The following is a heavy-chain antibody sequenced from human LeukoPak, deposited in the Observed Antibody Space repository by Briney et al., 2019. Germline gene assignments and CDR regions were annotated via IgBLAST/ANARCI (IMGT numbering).Heavy chain of an antibody. CDR1: TVTHELYA. J-gene: IGHJ6*02. CDR3: TRDLRPGGADV. Sequence: PGGSLRLSCVASTVTHELYAMHWVRQAPGKGLEWVSGFSLDSNRRDYADSVRGRFTVSRDYATRTLYLQMNSLRLEDTALYYCTRDLRPGGADVWGQGTTVIVSS. CDR2: FSLDSNRR. V-gene: IGHV3-9*01. D-gene: IGHD4-17*01.